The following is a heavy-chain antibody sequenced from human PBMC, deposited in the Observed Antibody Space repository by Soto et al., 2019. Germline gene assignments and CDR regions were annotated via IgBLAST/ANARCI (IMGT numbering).Heavy chain of an antibody. J-gene: IGHJ6*02. Sequence: GGSLRLSCAASGFTFSSYAMHWVRQAPGKGLEWVAVISYDGSNKYYADSVKGRFTISRHNSKNTLYLQMNSLRAEDTAVYYCARDHGSGWTDYYYYGMDVWGQGTTVTVSS. CDR2: ISYDGSNK. V-gene: IGHV3-30-3*01. CDR3: ARDHGSGWTDYYYYGMDV. CDR1: GFTFSSYA. D-gene: IGHD6-19*01.